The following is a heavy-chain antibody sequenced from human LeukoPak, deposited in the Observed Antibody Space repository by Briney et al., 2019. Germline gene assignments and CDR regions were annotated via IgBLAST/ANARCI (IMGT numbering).Heavy chain of an antibody. J-gene: IGHJ3*02. CDR3: AKVLGQLWSSDAFDI. V-gene: IGHV3-7*03. CDR2: IKEDGSEK. Sequence: PGGSLRLSCAASGFIFTDYWMYWVRQAPGRGLAWVANIKEDGSEKNYVDSVKGRFTISRDNAKNSVYLQMNSLRAEDTALYYCAKVLGQLWSSDAFDIWGQGTMVTVSS. D-gene: IGHD5-18*01. CDR1: GFIFTDYW.